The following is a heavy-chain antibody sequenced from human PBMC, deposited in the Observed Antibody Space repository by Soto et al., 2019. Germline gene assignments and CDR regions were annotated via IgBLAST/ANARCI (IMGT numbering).Heavy chain of an antibody. CDR1: GYTLTELS. V-gene: IGHV1-24*01. CDR2: FDPEDGET. CDR3: ATTPGYYDILTGYYYFDY. D-gene: IGHD3-9*01. Sequence: GASVKVSCKVSGYTLTELSMHWVRQAPGKGLEWMGGFDPEDGETIYAQKFQGRVTMTEDTSTDTAYMELSSLRSEDTAVYYCATTPGYYDILTGYYYFDYWGQGTLVTVSS. J-gene: IGHJ4*02.